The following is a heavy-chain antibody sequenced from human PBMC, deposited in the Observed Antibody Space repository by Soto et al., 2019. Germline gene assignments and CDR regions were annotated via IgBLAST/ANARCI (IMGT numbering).Heavy chain of an antibody. V-gene: IGHV3-74*01. CDR3: ARGSCSSTSCYYYYYMDV. Sequence: GSLRLSCAASGFTFSSYWMHWVRQAPGKGLVWVSRINSDGSSTSYADSVKGRFTISRDNAKNTLYLQMNSLRAEDTAVYYCARGSCSSTSCYYYYYMDVWGKGTTVTVSS. CDR2: INSDGSST. CDR1: GFTFSSYW. D-gene: IGHD2-2*01. J-gene: IGHJ6*03.